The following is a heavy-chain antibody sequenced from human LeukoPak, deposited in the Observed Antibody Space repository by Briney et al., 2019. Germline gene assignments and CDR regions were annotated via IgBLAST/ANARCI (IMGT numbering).Heavy chain of an antibody. D-gene: IGHD4-17*01. CDR1: GGSISSYY. Sequence: SETLSLTCTVSGGSISSYYWSWIRQPPGKGLEWIGYIYYSGSTNYNPSLKSRVTISVDTSKNQFSLKLSSVTAADTAVYYCARGLGTTVTSYFDYWGQGTLVTVSS. J-gene: IGHJ4*02. CDR3: ARGLGTTVTSYFDY. CDR2: IYYSGST. V-gene: IGHV4-59*01.